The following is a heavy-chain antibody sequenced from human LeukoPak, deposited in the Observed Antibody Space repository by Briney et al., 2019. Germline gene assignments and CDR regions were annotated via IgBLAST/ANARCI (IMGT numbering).Heavy chain of an antibody. CDR1: RGSISGYY. CDR2: IYYSGST. D-gene: IGHD4-11*01. V-gene: IGHV4-59*01. CDR3: ARVDYSNPSY. Sequence: SETLSLTCTVSRGSISGYYCSWIRQPPGKGLEWIGYIYYSGSTNYNPSLKSRVTISIDTSKKQFSLKLSSVTAADTAVYYCARVDYSNPSYWGQGTLVTVSS. J-gene: IGHJ4*02.